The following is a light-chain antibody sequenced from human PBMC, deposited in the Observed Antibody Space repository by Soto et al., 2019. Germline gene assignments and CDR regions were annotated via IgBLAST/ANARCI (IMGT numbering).Light chain of an antibody. V-gene: IGKV3-15*01. Sequence: IIMAQSPXTLSVSPXXXAXLSXXASQSINSNLAWYQQQPGQAPRLLIYGASTRATAVPDRFSGSGSGTDFTLTITSLQSDDFAVYFCQQYSDWPITFGQGTRLEIK. J-gene: IGKJ5*01. CDR3: QQYSDWPIT. CDR1: QSINSN. CDR2: GAS.